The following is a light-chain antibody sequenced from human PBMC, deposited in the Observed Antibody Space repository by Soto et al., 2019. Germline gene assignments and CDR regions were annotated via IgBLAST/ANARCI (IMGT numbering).Light chain of an antibody. J-gene: IGKJ1*01. CDR3: QQYGSSGT. V-gene: IGKV3-20*01. Sequence: EIVLTQSPGTLSLSPGERATVSCRASQSFSSKYLAWYQQKPGQAPRVLISGASSRATGVPDRFSGSGSGTDFTLTISRLEPEDFAVYYCQQYGSSGTFGQGTKVDI. CDR1: QSFSSKY. CDR2: GAS.